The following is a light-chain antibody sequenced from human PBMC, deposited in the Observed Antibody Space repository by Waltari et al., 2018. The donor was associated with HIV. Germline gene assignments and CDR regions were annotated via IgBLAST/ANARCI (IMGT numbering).Light chain of an antibody. CDR2: WAS. Sequence: DFLIPPSPDSLAVSLLERATFNCTSSLTDLSNSDNRNYLAWYQQKTGQSPNVLIYWASTRQSGVPDRFSASGSGTNFSLTISSLQAADVAVYYCQQYYTVRPTFGGGTKVEIK. CDR3: QQYYTVRPT. J-gene: IGKJ4*01. CDR1: LTDLSNSDNRNY. V-gene: IGKV4-1*01.